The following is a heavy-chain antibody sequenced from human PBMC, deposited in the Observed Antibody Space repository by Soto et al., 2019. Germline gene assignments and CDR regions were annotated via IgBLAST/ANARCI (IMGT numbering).Heavy chain of an antibody. CDR1: GFTFSSYS. V-gene: IGHV3-48*02. J-gene: IGHJ6*02. CDR3: ARDRPDDILAGNYYYYGMDV. D-gene: IGHD3-9*01. CDR2: ISSSSSTI. Sequence: EVQLVESGGGLVQPGGSLRLSCAASGFTFSSYSMNWVRQAPGKGLEWVSYISSSSSTIYYADSVKGRFTISLENAKNQLYLQINSLIDEDTAVYYCARDRPDDILAGNYYYYGMDVWGQGTTVIVAS.